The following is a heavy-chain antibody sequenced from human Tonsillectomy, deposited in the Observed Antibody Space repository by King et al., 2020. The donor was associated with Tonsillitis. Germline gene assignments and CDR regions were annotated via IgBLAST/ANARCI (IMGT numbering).Heavy chain of an antibody. CDR2: INHSGST. Sequence: VQLQQWGAGLLKPSETLSLTCAVYGGSFSGYYWSWIRQPPGKGLEWIGEINHSGSTNYNPSLKSRVTISVDTSKNQFSLKLSSVTAADTAVYYCERGVVTQPDNWFDPWGQGTLVTVSS. J-gene: IGHJ5*02. D-gene: IGHD4-23*01. CDR3: ERGVVTQPDNWFDP. CDR1: GGSFSGYY. V-gene: IGHV4-34*01.